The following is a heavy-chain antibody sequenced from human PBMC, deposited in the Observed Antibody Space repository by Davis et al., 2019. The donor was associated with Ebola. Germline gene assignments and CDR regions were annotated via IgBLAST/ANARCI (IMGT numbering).Heavy chain of an antibody. CDR1: DDSINSGYY. J-gene: IGHJ2*01. CDR2: IYHSGST. Sequence: PSETLSLTCIVSDDSINSGYYWGWIRQPPGKGLEWIGSIYHSGSTYYNPSLKSRVTISVDTSKNQFSLKLSSVTAADTAVYYCARVTIAATSWYFDLWGRGTLVTVSS. CDR3: ARVTIAATSWYFDL. V-gene: IGHV4-38-2*02. D-gene: IGHD6-6*01.